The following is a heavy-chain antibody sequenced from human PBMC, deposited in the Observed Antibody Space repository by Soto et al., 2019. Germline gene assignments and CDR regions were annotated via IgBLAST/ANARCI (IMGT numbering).Heavy chain of an antibody. V-gene: IGHV2-70*01. CDR1: GFSLSTSGMC. CDR3: ARIIVGAPNYAFDI. D-gene: IGHD1-26*01. J-gene: IGHJ3*02. Sequence: SGPTLVNPTQTLTLTCTFSGFSLSTSGMCVSWIRQPPGKALEWLALIDWDDDKYYSTSLKTRLTISKDTSKNQVVLTMTNMDPVDTATYYCARIIVGAPNYAFDIWGQATMVTVSS. CDR2: IDWDDDK.